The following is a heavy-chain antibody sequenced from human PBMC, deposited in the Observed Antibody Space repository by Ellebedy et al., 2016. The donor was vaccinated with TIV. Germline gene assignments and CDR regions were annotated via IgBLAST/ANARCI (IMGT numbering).Heavy chain of an antibody. D-gene: IGHD2-15*01. Sequence: ASVKVSCKASGYTFTGYYMHWVRQAPGQGLEWMGWINPNSGNTNYAQKLQGRVTMTTDTSTSTAYMELRSLRSDDTAVYYCARDRGDIVVVVAEFYGMDVWGQGTTVTVSS. J-gene: IGHJ6*02. CDR3: ARDRGDIVVVVAEFYGMDV. CDR2: INPNSGNT. CDR1: GYTFTGYY. V-gene: IGHV1-18*04.